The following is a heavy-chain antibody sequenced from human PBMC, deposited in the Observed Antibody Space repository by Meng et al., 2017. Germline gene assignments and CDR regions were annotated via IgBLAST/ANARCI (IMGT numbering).Heavy chain of an antibody. J-gene: IGHJ4*02. CDR2: IYQTGST. V-gene: IGHV4-4*02. CDR1: GGSMRSSAG. D-gene: IGHD3-10*01. CDR3: TTVYYYGSGRLYFEY. Sequence: QVLLLGSGSCVWKHSGPLGPTIDVSGGSMRSSAGCSCVRQSTGKGLGWIGEIYQTGSTNYNPSLKSRAIYSVDPSNNQFSLELTSLTAADTAVYYCTTVYYYGSGRLYFEYWGQGTLVTVSS.